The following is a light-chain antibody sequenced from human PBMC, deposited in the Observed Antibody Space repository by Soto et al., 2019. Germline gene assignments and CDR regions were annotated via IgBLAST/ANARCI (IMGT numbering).Light chain of an antibody. J-gene: IGKJ3*01. Sequence: DIQMTQSPSSLSASVGDIVTITCRASQGISTDVALYQQKPVKVPKLLIYAASTLQSGVPSRFSSSRSGTDFTLTISSHQPEDVATYYCQKYNSAPYTFGPGTKVDIK. CDR2: AAS. CDR3: QKYNSAPYT. CDR1: QGISTD. V-gene: IGKV1-27*01.